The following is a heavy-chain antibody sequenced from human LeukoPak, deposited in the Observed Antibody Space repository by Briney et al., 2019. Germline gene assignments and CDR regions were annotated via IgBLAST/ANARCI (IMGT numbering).Heavy chain of an antibody. V-gene: IGHV3-30*04. Sequence: GRSLRLSCAASGFTFSSYAMHWVRQAPGKGLEWVAVISYDGSNKYYADSVKGRFTISRDNSKNTLYLQTNSLRAEDTAVYYCARGRKATIDYYYGMDVWGQGTTVTVSS. CDR2: ISYDGSNK. CDR3: ARGRKATIDYYYGMDV. D-gene: IGHD5-24*01. J-gene: IGHJ6*02. CDR1: GFTFSSYA.